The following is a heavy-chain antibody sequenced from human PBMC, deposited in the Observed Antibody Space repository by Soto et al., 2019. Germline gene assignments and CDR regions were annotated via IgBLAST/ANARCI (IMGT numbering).Heavy chain of an antibody. Sequence: QVQLEESGGGVVQPGRSLRLSCEASGFTFNTYSMHWVRQPPGKGLEWLAAIWYDGTQKYYADSVKGRFIIYRDNYKKTLYWEMNSMRAEDTAVYYCARAGGTTVTGLWHFDSWGQGTLVPVSS. D-gene: IGHD4-17*01. CDR1: GFTFNTYS. V-gene: IGHV3-33*01. CDR3: ARAGGTTVTGLWHFDS. J-gene: IGHJ4*02. CDR2: IWYDGTQK.